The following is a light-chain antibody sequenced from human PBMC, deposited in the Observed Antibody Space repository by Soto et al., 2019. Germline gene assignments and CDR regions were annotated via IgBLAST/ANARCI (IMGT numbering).Light chain of an antibody. CDR1: QSIGRN. CDR3: QQSHSTPPT. V-gene: IGKV1-39*01. Sequence: DIQMTQSPASLSASVGDRVTISCRASQSIGRNLNWYQQKPGKAPTLLMFTSSNLQSGVPSRFSGSGSGTDFIFTISSMPTADFAHYYCQQSHSTPPTFGQGTKVDIK. J-gene: IGKJ1*01. CDR2: TSS.